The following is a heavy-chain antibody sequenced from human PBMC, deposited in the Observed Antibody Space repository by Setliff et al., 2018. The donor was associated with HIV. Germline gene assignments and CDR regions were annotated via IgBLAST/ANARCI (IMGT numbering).Heavy chain of an antibody. V-gene: IGHV1-18*01. CDR3: AREIGDYYDSSGYYPPTDYYYGMDV. Sequence: ASVKVSCKASGYTFTSYGISWVRQAPGQGLEWMGWISAYNGNTNYAQKLQGRVTMTTDTSTSTAYMELRSLRFDDTAVYYCAREIGDYYDSSGYYPPTDYYYGMDVWGQGTTVTVSS. D-gene: IGHD3-22*01. CDR2: ISAYNGNT. J-gene: IGHJ6*02. CDR1: GYTFTSYG.